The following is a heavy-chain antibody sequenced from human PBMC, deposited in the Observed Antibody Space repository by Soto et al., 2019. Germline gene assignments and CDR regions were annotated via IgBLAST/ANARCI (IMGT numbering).Heavy chain of an antibody. J-gene: IGHJ6*04. V-gene: IGHV4-30-4*01. Sequence: QVQLQESGPGLVKPSQTLSLTCTVSGGSISSGDYYWSWIRQPPGKGLEWIGYIYYSGSTYYNPSLKSRVTNSVDTSNNQYSLTLSSVTASDTAVYYCAGGYSSSWYYRIYDYYYGMDVWGKGTTVTVSS. CDR3: AGGYSSSWYYRIYDYYYGMDV. D-gene: IGHD6-13*01. CDR1: GGSISSGDYY. CDR2: IYYSGST.